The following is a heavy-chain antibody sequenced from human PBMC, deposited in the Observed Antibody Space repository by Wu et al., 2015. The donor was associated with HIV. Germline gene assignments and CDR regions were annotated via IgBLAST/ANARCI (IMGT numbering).Heavy chain of an antibody. Sequence: QVQLVQSGAEVKKPGSSVKVSCKASGGTFSRYAISWVRQAPGQGLEWLGWINPNTGDTNYAQIFRGRVTMTRDTSITTAYMELSRLTSDDTAVYYCARGREYKEYDMGNWLDPWGQGTLVTVSS. D-gene: IGHD5-12*01. CDR2: INPNTGDT. V-gene: IGHV1-2*02. J-gene: IGHJ5*02. CDR1: GGTFSRYA. CDR3: ARGREYKEYDMGNWLDP.